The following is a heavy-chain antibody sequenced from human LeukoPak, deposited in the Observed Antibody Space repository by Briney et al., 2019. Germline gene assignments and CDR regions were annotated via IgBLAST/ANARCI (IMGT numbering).Heavy chain of an antibody. D-gene: IGHD1-26*01. CDR2: ISWNSGSI. V-gene: IGHV3-9*01. CDR3: ARDRSYYAGYGMDV. J-gene: IGHJ6*02. CDR1: GFTFDDYT. Sequence: GGSLRLSCAASGFTFDDYTMHWVQQAPGKGLEWVSGISWNSGSIGYADSVKGRFTISRDNAKISLYLQMNSLRAEDTALYYCARDRSYYAGYGMDVWGQGTTVTVSS.